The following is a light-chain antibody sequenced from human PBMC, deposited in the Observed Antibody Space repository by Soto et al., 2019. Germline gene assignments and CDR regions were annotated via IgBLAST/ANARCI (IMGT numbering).Light chain of an antibody. V-gene: IGKV1-9*01. CDR2: GAS. CDR3: QQLTNFRFT. CDR1: QGINKF. J-gene: IGKJ2*01. Sequence: IPLTQSPSSLSASVGDRVTITCRASQGINKFLAWYQQRPGKAPQLLVYGASTLQSGVPSRFSGSGSGTDFTLTISSLQPEDFETYYCQQLTNFRFTFGQGTKLDIK.